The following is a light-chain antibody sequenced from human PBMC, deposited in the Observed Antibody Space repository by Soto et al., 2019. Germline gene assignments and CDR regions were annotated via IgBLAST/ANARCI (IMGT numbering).Light chain of an antibody. CDR1: SSDVGGYNY. J-gene: IGLJ3*02. V-gene: IGLV2-14*01. CDR2: DVS. CDR3: SSYTSSSTQV. Sequence: QSVLTQPASVSGSPGQSITISCTGTSSDVGGYNYVSWYQQHPGKAPKLMIYDVSNRPSGVSNRFSGSKSGNTASLTISGLQAEEEADYYCSSYTSSSTQVFGGGTQLTVL.